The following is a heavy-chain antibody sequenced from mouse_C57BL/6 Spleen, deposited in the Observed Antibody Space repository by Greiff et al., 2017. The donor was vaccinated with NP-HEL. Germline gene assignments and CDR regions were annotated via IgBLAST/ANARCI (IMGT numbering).Heavy chain of an antibody. V-gene: IGHV3-6*01. CDR1: DYSITSGYY. Sequence: EVQLQQSGPGLVKPSQSLSLTCSVTDYSITSGYYWNWIRQFPGNKLEWMGYISYDGSNNYNPSLKNRISITRDTSKNQFFLKLNSMTTEDTATYYCARGGGNWYFDVWGTGTTVTVSS. CDR2: ISYDGSN. CDR3: ARGGGNWYFDV. J-gene: IGHJ1*03.